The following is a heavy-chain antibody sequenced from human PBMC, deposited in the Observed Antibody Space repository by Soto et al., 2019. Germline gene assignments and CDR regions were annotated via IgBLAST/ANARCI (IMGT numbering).Heavy chain of an antibody. Sequence: ASVKVSCKASGYTFTSYAMHWVRQAPGQRLEWMGWINAGNGHTKYSQKFQGRVTITRDTSASTAYMELTSLRSDDTAVYYCARDRYREDIVLVPPVYWGQGTLVTVSS. CDR2: INAGNGHT. CDR3: ARDRYREDIVLVPPVY. V-gene: IGHV1-3*01. D-gene: IGHD2-2*01. J-gene: IGHJ4*02. CDR1: GYTFTSYA.